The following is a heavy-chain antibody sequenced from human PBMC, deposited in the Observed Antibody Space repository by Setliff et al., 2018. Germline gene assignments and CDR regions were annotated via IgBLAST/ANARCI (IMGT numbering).Heavy chain of an antibody. J-gene: IGHJ4*02. Sequence: ASVKVSCKASGYTFASYGISWVRQAPGQGLEWMGWISAYNGNTNYAQKLQGRVTITTDTSTSTAYMELRSLRSDDTAVYYCARDDDYEGACYWGQGTLVTVSS. CDR1: GYTFASYG. CDR3: ARDDDYEGACY. D-gene: IGHD4-17*01. V-gene: IGHV1-18*01. CDR2: ISAYNGNT.